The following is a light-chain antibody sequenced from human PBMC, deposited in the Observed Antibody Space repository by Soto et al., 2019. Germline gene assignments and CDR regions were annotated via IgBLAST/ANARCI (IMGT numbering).Light chain of an antibody. V-gene: IGLV2-14*01. Sequence: SALTQPASVSGSPGQWITISCTGASSDVGDYNYVSWYQQHPGKAPKLMIYDVSNRPSGVSNRFSGSKSGNTASLTISGLQAEDEADYYCSSYTSSSTLVFGTGTKVTVL. CDR2: DVS. J-gene: IGLJ1*01. CDR3: SSYTSSSTLV. CDR1: SSDVGDYNY.